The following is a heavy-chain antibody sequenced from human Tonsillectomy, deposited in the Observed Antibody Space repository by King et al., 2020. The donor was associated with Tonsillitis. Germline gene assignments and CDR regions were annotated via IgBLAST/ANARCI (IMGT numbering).Heavy chain of an antibody. CDR2: INHSGST. V-gene: IGHV4-34*01. Sequence: HVQLQQWGAGLLKPSETLSLTCALYGGSFSGYYWSWIRQPPGKGLEWIGEINHSGSTNYNPSLKSRITISVDTSKNQFSLKLSAVTAADTAVYYCARVLGQRLVTRAFDIWGQGTMVTVS. J-gene: IGHJ3*02. CDR3: ARVLGQRLVTRAFDI. CDR1: GGSFSGYY. D-gene: IGHD6-13*01.